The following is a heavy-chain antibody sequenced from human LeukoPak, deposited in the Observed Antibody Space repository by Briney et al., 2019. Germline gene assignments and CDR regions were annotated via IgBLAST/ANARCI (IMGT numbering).Heavy chain of an antibody. Sequence: PSETLSLTCTVSGGSISSSSYYWGWIRQPPGKGLEWIGSIYYSGSAYYNPSLKSRVSMSVDTSKNQFSLKLRSVTAADTAVYYCASPMAWAHNRRDSDYWGLGTLVTVSS. CDR2: IYYSGSA. V-gene: IGHV4-39*07. CDR1: GGSISSSSYY. D-gene: IGHD5-24*01. CDR3: ASPMAWAHNRRDSDY. J-gene: IGHJ4*02.